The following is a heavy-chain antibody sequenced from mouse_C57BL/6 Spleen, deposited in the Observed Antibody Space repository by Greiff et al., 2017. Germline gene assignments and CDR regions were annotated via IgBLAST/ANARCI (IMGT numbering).Heavy chain of an antibody. Sequence: QVQLQQPGAELVKPGASVKMSCKASGYTFTSYWITWVKQRPGQGLEWIGDIYPGSGSTNYNEKFKSKATLTVDTSSSTAYMQLSSLTSEDSAVYYCARSPYSNYPNWYFDVWGTGTTVTVSS. D-gene: IGHD2-5*01. CDR3: ARSPYSNYPNWYFDV. CDR2: IYPGSGST. CDR1: GYTFTSYW. J-gene: IGHJ1*03. V-gene: IGHV1-55*01.